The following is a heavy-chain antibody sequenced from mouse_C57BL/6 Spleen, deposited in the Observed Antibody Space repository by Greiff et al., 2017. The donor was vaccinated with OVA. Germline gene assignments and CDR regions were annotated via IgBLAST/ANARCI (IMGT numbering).Heavy chain of an antibody. D-gene: IGHD2-5*01. CDR1: GYAFSSYW. CDR3: ARGSNKAWFAY. J-gene: IGHJ3*01. Sequence: QVQLQQSGAELVKPGASVKISCKASGYAFSSYWMNWVKQRPGKGLEWIGQIYPGDGDTTYNGKFKGKATLTADKSSSTAYMQLRSLTSEDSAVYFCARGSNKAWFAYWGQGTLVTVSA. V-gene: IGHV1-80*01. CDR2: IYPGDGDT.